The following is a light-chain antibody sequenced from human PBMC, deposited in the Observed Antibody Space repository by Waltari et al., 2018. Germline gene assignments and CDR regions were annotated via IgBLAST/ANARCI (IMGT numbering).Light chain of an antibody. CDR1: KLGAKY. CDR3: QAWDSRVV. Sequence: SYELTQPPSVSVSPGQTASITCSGDKLGAKYACWYQQKPGQSPVLVIYQDIKRPSGIPGRFSGSNSGNTATLTISGSQAMDEADYYCQAWDSRVVFGGGTKLTVL. J-gene: IGLJ2*01. CDR2: QDI. V-gene: IGLV3-1*01.